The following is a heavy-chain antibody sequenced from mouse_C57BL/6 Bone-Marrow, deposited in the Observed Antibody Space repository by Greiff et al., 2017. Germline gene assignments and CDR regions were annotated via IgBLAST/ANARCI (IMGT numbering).Heavy chain of an antibody. CDR3: ASPFLYYGSSYWYFDV. D-gene: IGHD1-1*01. J-gene: IGHJ1*03. Sequence: QVQLQQPGAELVRPGSSVKLSCKASGYTFTSYWMHWVKQRPIQGLEWIGNIDPSDSETHYNQKFKDKATLTVDKSSSTAYMQLRSLTSEDSAVYYCASPFLYYGSSYWYFDVWGTETTVTVSS. CDR2: IDPSDSET. CDR1: GYTFTSYW. V-gene: IGHV1-52*01.